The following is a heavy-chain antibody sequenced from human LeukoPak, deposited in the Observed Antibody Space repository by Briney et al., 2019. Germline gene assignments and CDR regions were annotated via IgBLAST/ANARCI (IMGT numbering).Heavy chain of an antibody. CDR3: ARAPRMILGYCSGGSCYLGGFDP. CDR1: GDSISTPHW. Sequence: SETLSLTCDVSGDSISTPHWWSWVRQPPGKGLEWIGEIFHSGRVNYIPSLQSRVTISLDKSKNQISLEVNSVTAADTAVYYCARAPRMILGYCSGGSCYLGGFDPWGQGTLVTVSS. D-gene: IGHD2-15*01. J-gene: IGHJ5*02. CDR2: IFHSGRV. V-gene: IGHV4-4*02.